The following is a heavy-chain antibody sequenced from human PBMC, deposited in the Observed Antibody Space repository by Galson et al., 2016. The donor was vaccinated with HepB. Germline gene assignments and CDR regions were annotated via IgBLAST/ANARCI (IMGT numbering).Heavy chain of an antibody. Sequence: SVKVSCKASGYTFNTYGITWVRQAPGQGLEWMGWINTYTGNTNYAQKFQGRVTMTTETSTSTAYMELGSLTSDDTAVYYCARLDTSSWFDYCSGPYYFDYWGQGTLVTVSS. CDR3: ARLDTSSWFDYCSGPYYFDY. D-gene: IGHD6-13*01. J-gene: IGHJ4*02. CDR2: INTYTGNT. V-gene: IGHV1-18*01. CDR1: GYTFNTYG.